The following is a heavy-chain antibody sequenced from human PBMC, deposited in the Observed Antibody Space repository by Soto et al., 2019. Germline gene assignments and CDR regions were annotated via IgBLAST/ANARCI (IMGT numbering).Heavy chain of an antibody. D-gene: IGHD3-16*01. CDR1: GFTFSSYW. J-gene: IGHJ3*02. CDR2: INSDGSST. CDR3: ARGLGLASRGGAFDI. V-gene: IGHV3-74*01. Sequence: QLGGPLRLSCAASGFTFSSYWMHWVRQAPGKGLVWVSRINSDGSSTSYADSVKGRFTISRDNAKNTLYLQMNSLRAEDTAVYYCARGLGLASRGGAFDIWGQGTMVTVSS.